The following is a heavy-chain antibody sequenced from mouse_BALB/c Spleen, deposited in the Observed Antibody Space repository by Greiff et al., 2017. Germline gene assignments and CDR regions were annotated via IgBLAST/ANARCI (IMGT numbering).Heavy chain of an antibody. V-gene: IGHV7-1*02. Sequence: EVHLVESGGGLVQPGGSLRLSCATSGFTFSDFYMEWVRQPPGKRLEWIAASRNKANDYTTEYSASVKGRFIVSRDTSQSILYLQMNARRAEDTAVYYGARDADYCGSSSWFADWGQGTLVTVSA. CDR2: SRNKANDYTT. J-gene: IGHJ3*01. CDR3: ARDADYCGSSSWFAD. CDR1: GFTFSDFY. D-gene: IGHD1-1*01.